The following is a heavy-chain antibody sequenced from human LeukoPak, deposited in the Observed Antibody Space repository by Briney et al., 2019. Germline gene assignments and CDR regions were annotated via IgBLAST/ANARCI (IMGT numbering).Heavy chain of an antibody. D-gene: IGHD3-22*01. CDR2: MNPNSGNT. CDR3: ARTDQDYYDSAGFDY. J-gene: IGHJ4*02. V-gene: IGHV1-8*03. CDR1: GYTFISYD. Sequence: ASVKVSCKASGYTFISYDINWVRQATGQGLEWMGWMNPNSGNTGYAQKFQGRVTITRNTSISTAYMELSSLRAEDTAVYYCARTDQDYYDSAGFDYWGQGTLVTVSS.